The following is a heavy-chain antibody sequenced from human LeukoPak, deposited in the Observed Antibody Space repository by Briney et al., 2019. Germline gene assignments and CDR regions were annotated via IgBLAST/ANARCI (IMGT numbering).Heavy chain of an antibody. CDR1: GGSISSYY. V-gene: IGHV4-59*01. CDR3: AREGVWFGELYFDY. D-gene: IGHD3-10*01. J-gene: IGHJ4*02. Sequence: SETLSLTCTVSGGSISSYYWSWIRQPPGKGLEWIGYIYYSGSTNYNPSLKSRVTISVDTSKNQFSLKLSSVTATDTAVYYCAREGVWFGELYFDYWGQGTLVTVSS. CDR2: IYYSGST.